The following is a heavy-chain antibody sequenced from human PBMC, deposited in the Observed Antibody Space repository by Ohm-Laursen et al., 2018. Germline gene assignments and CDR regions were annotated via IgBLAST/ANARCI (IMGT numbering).Heavy chain of an antibody. V-gene: IGHV3-21*01. CDR3: ARDSGSGHNWYFDL. CDR2: ISSSSSYI. D-gene: IGHD6-19*01. J-gene: IGHJ2*01. CDR1: GFTFSSYS. Sequence: GSLRLSCTASGFTFSSYSMNWVRQAPGKGLEWVSSISSSSSYIYYADSVKGRFTISGDNAKNSLYLQMNSLRAEDTAVYYCARDSGSGHNWYFDLWGRGTLVTVSS.